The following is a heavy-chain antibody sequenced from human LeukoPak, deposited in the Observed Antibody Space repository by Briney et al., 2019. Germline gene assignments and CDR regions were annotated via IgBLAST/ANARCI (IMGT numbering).Heavy chain of an antibody. CDR2: IYYSEST. CDR1: GGSISSYY. CDR3: ARDRVYYYDSSGYSNYYYGMDV. V-gene: IGHV4-59*01. Sequence: SETLSLTCTVSGGSISSYYWSWIRPPPGQGLEWIGYIYYSESTNYNPSLKSRVTISVDTSKNQFSLKLSSVTAADTAVYYCARDRVYYYDSSGYSNYYYGMDVWGQGTTVTVSS. D-gene: IGHD3-22*01. J-gene: IGHJ6*02.